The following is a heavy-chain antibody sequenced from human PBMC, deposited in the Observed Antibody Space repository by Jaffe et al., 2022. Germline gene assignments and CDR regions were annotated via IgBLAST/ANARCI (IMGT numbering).Heavy chain of an antibody. CDR1: GYTFTGYY. D-gene: IGHD3-10*01. CDR3: ARAMVRGVNRPGKNWFDP. Sequence: QVQLVQSGAEVKKPGASVKVSCKASGYTFTGYYMHWVRQAPGQGLEWMGWINPNSGGTNYAQKFQGRVTMTRDTSISTAYMELSRLRSDDTAVYYCARAMVRGVNRPGKNWFDPWGQGTLVTVSS. CDR2: INPNSGGT. V-gene: IGHV1-2*02. J-gene: IGHJ5*02.